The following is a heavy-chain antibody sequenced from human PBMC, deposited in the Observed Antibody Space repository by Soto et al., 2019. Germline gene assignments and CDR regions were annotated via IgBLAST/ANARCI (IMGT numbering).Heavy chain of an antibody. CDR3: ARDRGGITVAANPLGEWFDP. Sequence: QVQLQESGPGLVKPSETLSLTCTVSGVSIANFFWSWIRQPPGKGLEWIGYMSQGGTTTYNPSLKGRATISVEPPKKQFSLKLTPVTPADTAMYYCARDRGGITVAANPLGEWFDPWGPGTLVTVSS. V-gene: IGHV4-59*08. CDR2: MSQGGTT. J-gene: IGHJ5*02. D-gene: IGHD6-19*01. CDR1: GVSIANFF.